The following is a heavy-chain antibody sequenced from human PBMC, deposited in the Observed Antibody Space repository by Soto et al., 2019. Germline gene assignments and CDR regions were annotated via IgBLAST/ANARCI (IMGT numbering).Heavy chain of an antibody. J-gene: IGHJ5*02. Sequence: PSETLSLTCAVSGGSISSSNWWSWVRQPPGKGLEWIGEIYHSGSTNYNPSPKSRVTISVDKSKNQFSLKLSSVTAADTAVYYCARAKIVVVPADMNWFDPWGQGTLVTGSS. CDR1: GGSISSSNW. CDR2: IYHSGST. D-gene: IGHD2-2*01. CDR3: ARAKIVVVPADMNWFDP. V-gene: IGHV4-4*02.